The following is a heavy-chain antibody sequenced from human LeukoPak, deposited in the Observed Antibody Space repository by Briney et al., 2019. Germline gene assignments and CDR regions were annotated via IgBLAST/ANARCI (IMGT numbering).Heavy chain of an antibody. J-gene: IGHJ6*02. Sequence: ASVKVSCKASGYTFTSYGISWVRQAPGQGLEWMGWISAYNGNTNYAQKLQGRVTMTTDTSTSTAYMELRSLRSDDTAVYYCARAVNCSGGSCYLPYYYGMDVWGQGTTVTVSS. CDR3: ARAVNCSGGSCYLPYYYGMDV. V-gene: IGHV1-18*01. D-gene: IGHD2-15*01. CDR2: ISAYNGNT. CDR1: GYTFTSYG.